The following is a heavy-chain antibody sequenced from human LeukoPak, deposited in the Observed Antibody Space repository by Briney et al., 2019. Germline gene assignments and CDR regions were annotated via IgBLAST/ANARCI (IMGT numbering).Heavy chain of an antibody. CDR2: IKSKTDGGTT. CDR3: TVPLLGYCSGGSCYNDY. Sequence: KSGGSLRLSCAASGFTFSNAWMSWVRQAPGKGLEWVGRIKSKTDGGTTDYAAPVKGRFTISRDDSKNTLYLRMNSLKTEDTAVYYCTVPLLGYCSGGSCYNDYWGQGTLVTVSS. V-gene: IGHV3-15*01. CDR1: GFTFSNAW. D-gene: IGHD2-15*01. J-gene: IGHJ4*02.